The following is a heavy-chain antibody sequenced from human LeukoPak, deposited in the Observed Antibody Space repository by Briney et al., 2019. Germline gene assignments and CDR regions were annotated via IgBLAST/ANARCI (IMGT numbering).Heavy chain of an antibody. V-gene: IGHV1-18*01. D-gene: IGHD5-12*01. CDR1: GYTFTSYG. J-gene: IGHJ6*02. Sequence: ASVKVSCNASGYTFTSYGISWVRQAPGQGLEWMGWISAYNGNTNYAQKLQGRVTMTTDTSTSTAYMELRSLRSHDTAVYYCAREGGVSGVATTHLYYYYYYGMDVWGQGTTVTVSS. CDR3: AREGGVSGVATTHLYYYYYYGMDV. CDR2: ISAYNGNT.